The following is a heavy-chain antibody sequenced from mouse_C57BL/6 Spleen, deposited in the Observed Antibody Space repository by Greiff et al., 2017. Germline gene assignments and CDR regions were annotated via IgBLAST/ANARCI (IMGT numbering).Heavy chain of an antibody. CDR3: ARDYYGSIDY. J-gene: IGHJ2*01. Sequence: DVQLVESGGGLVKPGGSLKLSCAASGFTFSDYRMHWVRQAPEKGLEWVAYISSGSSTIYYADTVKGRFTISRDNAKNTLFLQMTSLRSEDTAMYYCARDYYGSIDYWGQGTTLTVSS. D-gene: IGHD1-1*01. V-gene: IGHV5-17*01. CDR1: GFTFSDYR. CDR2: ISSGSSTI.